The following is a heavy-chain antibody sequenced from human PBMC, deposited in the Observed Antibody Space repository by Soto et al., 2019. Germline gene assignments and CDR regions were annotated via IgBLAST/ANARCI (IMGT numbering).Heavy chain of an antibody. Sequence: QVQLQESGPGLVKPSETLSLTCTVSGGSISSYYRSWIRQPAGKGLEWIGRIYTSGSTNYNPSLKSRVTLSVDTSKNQFSLKLSSVTAADTAVYYCARGGGYSGYDYGDVWGQGTTVTVSS. CDR1: GGSISSYY. CDR2: IYTSGST. D-gene: IGHD5-12*01. CDR3: ARGGGYSGYDYGDV. V-gene: IGHV4-4*07. J-gene: IGHJ6*02.